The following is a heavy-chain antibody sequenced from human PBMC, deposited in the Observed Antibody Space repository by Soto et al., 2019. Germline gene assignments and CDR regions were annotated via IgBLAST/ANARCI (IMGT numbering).Heavy chain of an antibody. CDR1: GFTFSSYA. Sequence: QSGGSLRLSCAASGFTFSSYAMIWVRQVPGKGLEWVSAISGSGGSTYYADSVKGRFTISRDNSKNTLYLQMNSLRAEDTAVYYCAKHSAAETLYYYYYGMDVWGQGTTVTVSS. V-gene: IGHV3-23*01. CDR3: AKHSAAETLYYYYYGMDV. J-gene: IGHJ6*02. D-gene: IGHD6-13*01. CDR2: ISGSGGST.